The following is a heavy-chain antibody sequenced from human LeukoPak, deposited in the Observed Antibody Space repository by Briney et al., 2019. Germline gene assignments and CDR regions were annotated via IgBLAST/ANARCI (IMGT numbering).Heavy chain of an antibody. CDR2: ISSSSSYI. J-gene: IGHJ4*02. CDR3: ARVFKDWNYGACLDY. CDR1: GFTFSSYS. V-gene: IGHV3-21*01. D-gene: IGHD1-7*01. Sequence: GGSLRLSCAASGFTFSSYSMNWVRQAPGKGLEWVSSISSSSSYIYYADSVKGRFTISRDNAKNSLYLQMNSLRAEDTAVYYCARVFKDWNYGACLDYWGQGTLVTVSS.